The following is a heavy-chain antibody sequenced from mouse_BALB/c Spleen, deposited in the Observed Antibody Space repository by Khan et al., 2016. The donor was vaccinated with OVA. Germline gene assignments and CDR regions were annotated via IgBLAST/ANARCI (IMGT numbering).Heavy chain of an antibody. D-gene: IGHD2-4*01. CDR3: ARDDSRYNYAMDY. V-gene: IGHV3-2*02. CDR2: ISYSGST. CDR1: GYSITSDYA. J-gene: IGHJ4*01. Sequence: EVQLQESGPGLVKPSQSLSLTCTVTGYSITSDYAWNWIRQFPGNKLEWMGYISYSGSTNYNPSLKSRISITRDTSKNQFFLQLNSVTTEDTATYYCARDDSRYNYAMDYWGQGTSVTVSS.